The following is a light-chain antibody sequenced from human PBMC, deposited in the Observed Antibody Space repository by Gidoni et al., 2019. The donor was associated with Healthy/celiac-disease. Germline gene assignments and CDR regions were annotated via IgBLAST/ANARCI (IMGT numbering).Light chain of an antibody. CDR1: SNNVGNQG. V-gene: IGLV10-54*04. Sequence: QSGLTQPPSVSKGLRHTATLTCTGNSNNVGNQGAAWLQQHQGHPPKLLSYRNNNRPSGISERFSASRSGNTASLTITGLQPEDEADYYCSAWDSSLSAWVFGGGTKLTVL. CDR2: RNN. J-gene: IGLJ3*02. CDR3: SAWDSSLSAWV.